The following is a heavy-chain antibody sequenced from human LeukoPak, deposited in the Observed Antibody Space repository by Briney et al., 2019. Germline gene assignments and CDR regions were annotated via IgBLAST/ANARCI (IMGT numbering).Heavy chain of an antibody. CDR1: GFTFSSYS. V-gene: IGHV3-48*01. CDR2: IISSSSTV. Sequence: GSLRLSRSASGFTFSSYSMNWVRQAPGEGLEWVSYIISSSSTVYYADSVRGRFTISRDNAKNSLFLQMNSLRAEDTAVYYCAREMNGYTSSAIGYWGQGTLVTVSS. J-gene: IGHJ4*02. D-gene: IGHD6-13*01. CDR3: AREMNGYTSSAIGY.